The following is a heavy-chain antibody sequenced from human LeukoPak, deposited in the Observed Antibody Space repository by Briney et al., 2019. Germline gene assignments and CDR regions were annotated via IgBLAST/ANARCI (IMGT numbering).Heavy chain of an antibody. J-gene: IGHJ5*02. CDR1: GYTFTSQY. Sequence: ASVKVSCKASGYTFTSQYVHWVRQAPGQGLEWLGIISSSGGSTKYAQKFQGRVTMTRDTSISTAYMELSRLRSDDTAVYCCARMRPVGNWFDPWGQGTLVTVSS. D-gene: IGHD6-25*01. CDR2: ISSSGGST. CDR3: ARMRPVGNWFDP. V-gene: IGHV1-46*01.